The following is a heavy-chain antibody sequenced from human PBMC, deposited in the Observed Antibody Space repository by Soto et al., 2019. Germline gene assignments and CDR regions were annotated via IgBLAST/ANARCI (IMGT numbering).Heavy chain of an antibody. CDR3: ARAYYDASGYGLDP. CDR2: IYYSDSI. D-gene: IGHD3-22*01. J-gene: IGHJ5*02. V-gene: IGHV4-59*01. Sequence: SETLSLTCTVSGCSISSGYLSWIRQPPGKGLEWIGYIYYSDSINYNPSLKSRVIISVDTSKNQFSLSLNSVTAADTAVYYCARAYYDASGYGLDPWGQGTLVTVSS. CDR1: GCSISSGY.